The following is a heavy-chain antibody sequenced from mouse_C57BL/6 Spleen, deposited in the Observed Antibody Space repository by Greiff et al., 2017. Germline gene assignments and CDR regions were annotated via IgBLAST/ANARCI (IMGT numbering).Heavy chain of an antibody. V-gene: IGHV1-59*01. CDR2: IDPSDSYT. CDR3: ARQLRLRGDY. J-gene: IGHJ2*01. CDR1: GYTFTSYW. Sequence: QVQLQQPGAELVRPGTSVKLSCKASGYTFTSYWMHWVKQRPGQGLEWIGVIDPSDSYTNSNQKFKGKATLTVETSSSPAYMQLSSLTSEDSAVYYCARQLRLRGDYWGQGTTLTVSS. D-gene: IGHD3-2*02.